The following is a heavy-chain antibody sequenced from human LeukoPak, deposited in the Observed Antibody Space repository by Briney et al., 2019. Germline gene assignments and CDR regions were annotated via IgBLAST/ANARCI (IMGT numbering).Heavy chain of an antibody. CDR1: GFSVTTND. CDR2: IYSGERT. J-gene: IGHJ4*02. CDR3: ARDWGDD. Sequence: GGSLKLSCAVSGFSVTTNDMSWVRQAPGKGLEWVSVIYSGERTYYADSVKGRFTISRDNSKNTLYLQMNNLRAEDTAIYYCARDWGDDWGQGNLVTVSS. D-gene: IGHD3-16*01. V-gene: IGHV3-53*01.